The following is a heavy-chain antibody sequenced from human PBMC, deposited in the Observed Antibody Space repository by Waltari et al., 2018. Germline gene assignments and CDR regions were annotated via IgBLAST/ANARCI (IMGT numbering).Heavy chain of an antibody. Sequence: QVQLVQSGAEVKKPGSSVKVSCKASGGTFSSYTISWVRQAPGQGLEWMGRIFPVHGIANDAQKFQGRVTITADKSPSPSYMELGSLRSADTAVYYCALPDCSSTSCYKGYYYGMDVWGQGTTVTVSS. CDR1: GGTFSSYT. J-gene: IGHJ6*02. CDR3: ALPDCSSTSCYKGYYYGMDV. CDR2: IFPVHGIA. V-gene: IGHV1-69*02. D-gene: IGHD2-2*02.